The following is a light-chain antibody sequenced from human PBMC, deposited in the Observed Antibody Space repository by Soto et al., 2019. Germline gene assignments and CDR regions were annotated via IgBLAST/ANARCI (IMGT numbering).Light chain of an antibody. CDR2: DVS. CDR3: CSYVGRNTYV. J-gene: IGLJ1*01. CDR1: SSDVGGYNY. V-gene: IGLV2-11*01. Sequence: QSALTQPRSASGSPGQSITISCTGTSSDVGGYNYVSWYQQHPAKAPKLIIFDVSKRPSGVPNRCSGSKSGNTASLTISGLRAEDEADYYCCSYVGRNTYVFGTGTKVTVL.